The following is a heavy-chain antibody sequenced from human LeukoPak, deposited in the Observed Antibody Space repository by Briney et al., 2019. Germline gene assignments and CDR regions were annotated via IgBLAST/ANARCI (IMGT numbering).Heavy chain of an antibody. V-gene: IGHV4-59*01. J-gene: IGHJ4*02. CDR1: GGSISSYC. CDR3: ARDRHGDYYFDY. CDR2: IYYSGST. Sequence: PSETLSLTCTVSGGSISSYCWSWIRQPPGKGLEWIGYIYYSGSTNYNPSLKSRVTISVDTSKNQFSLKLSSVTAADTAVYYCARDRHGDYYFDYWGQGTLVTVSS. D-gene: IGHD2-21*01.